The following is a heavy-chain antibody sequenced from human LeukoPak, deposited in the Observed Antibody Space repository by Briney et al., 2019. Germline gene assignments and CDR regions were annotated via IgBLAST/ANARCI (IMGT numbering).Heavy chain of an antibody. CDR1: GGSLSSYY. V-gene: IGHV4-59*08. J-gene: IGHJ4*02. CDR3: ARGIAAAGHLDY. Sequence: SETLSLTCTVSGGSLSSYYWSWIRQPPGKGLEWIGYIYYSGSTNYNPSLKSRVTISVDTSKNQFSLKLSSVTAADTAVYYCARGIAAAGHLDYWGQGTLVTVSS. D-gene: IGHD6-13*01. CDR2: IYYSGST.